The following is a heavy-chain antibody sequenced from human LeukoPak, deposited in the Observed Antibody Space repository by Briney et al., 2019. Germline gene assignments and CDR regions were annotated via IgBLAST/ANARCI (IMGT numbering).Heavy chain of an antibody. V-gene: IGHV3-23*01. CDR2: ISGSGGST. Sequence: PGGSLRLSCAASGFTFSSYAMSWVRQAPGKGLEWVSAISGSGGSTYYADSVKGRFTISRDNSKNTLYLQMNSLRAEDTAVYYCARDYRDTAMVNYYYYYGMDVWGQGTTVTVSS. D-gene: IGHD5-18*01. CDR1: GFTFSSYA. J-gene: IGHJ6*02. CDR3: ARDYRDTAMVNYYYYYGMDV.